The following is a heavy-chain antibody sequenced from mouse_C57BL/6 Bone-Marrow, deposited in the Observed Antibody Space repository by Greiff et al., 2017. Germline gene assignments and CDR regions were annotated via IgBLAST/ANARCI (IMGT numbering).Heavy chain of an antibody. D-gene: IGHD2-3*01. J-gene: IGHJ3*01. Sequence: EVQLQQSGTVLARPGASVKMSCKTSGYTFTSYWMHWVKQRPGQGLEWIGAIYPGNSDTSYNQKFKGKAKLTAVTSASTAYLELSSLTNEDSAAYYCTRRGGNDAVLGWFAYWGQGTLVTVSA. CDR3: TRRGGNDAVLGWFAY. CDR1: GYTFTSYW. V-gene: IGHV1-5*01. CDR2: IYPGNSDT.